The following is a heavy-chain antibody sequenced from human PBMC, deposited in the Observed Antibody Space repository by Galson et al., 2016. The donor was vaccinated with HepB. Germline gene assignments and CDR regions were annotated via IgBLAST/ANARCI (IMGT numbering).Heavy chain of an antibody. CDR3: ARDYYDSSGFYWETHPDY. D-gene: IGHD3-22*01. J-gene: IGHJ4*02. V-gene: IGHV3-53*01. Sequence: SLRLSCAASGFTVSYNYITWVRQPPGKGLEWVSLIYSAGKTYYADSVKGRFTISRDNSNNALYLHMNSLRAEDTALYYCARDYYDSSGFYWETHPDYWGQGTLVTVSS. CDR1: GFTVSYNY. CDR2: IYSAGKT.